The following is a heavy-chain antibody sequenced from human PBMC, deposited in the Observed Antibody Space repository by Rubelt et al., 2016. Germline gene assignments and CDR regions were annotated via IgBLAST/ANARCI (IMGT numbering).Heavy chain of an antibody. CDR3: ARHRRLAVAGDY. Sequence: QVQLQESGPGLVKPSETLSLTCTVSGGSISSYYWSWIRQPPGKGLEWIGEINHSGSTNYNPSLKSRVTISVDTSKNQFSLKLSSVTAADTAVYYCARHRRLAVAGDYWGQGTLVSVSS. CDR2: INHSGST. V-gene: IGHV4-59*08. J-gene: IGHJ4*02. D-gene: IGHD6-19*01. CDR1: GGSISSYY.